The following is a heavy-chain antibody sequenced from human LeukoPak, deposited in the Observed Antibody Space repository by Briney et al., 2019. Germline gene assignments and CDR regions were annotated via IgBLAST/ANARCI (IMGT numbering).Heavy chain of an antibody. J-gene: IGHJ6*03. CDR3: ARGRIAAAGPHYYYYMDV. Sequence: ASVKVSCKASGYTFTGYYMHWVRQAPGQGLEWMGWINPNSGGTNYAQKFQGRVTMTRETSIGTAYMELSRLRSDDTAVYYCARGRIAAAGPHYYYYMDVWGKGTTVTVSS. CDR2: INPNSGGT. D-gene: IGHD6-13*01. V-gene: IGHV1-2*02. CDR1: GYTFTGYY.